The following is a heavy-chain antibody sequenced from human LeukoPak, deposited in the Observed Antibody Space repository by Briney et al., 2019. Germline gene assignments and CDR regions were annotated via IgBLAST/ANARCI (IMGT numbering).Heavy chain of an antibody. J-gene: IGHJ5*02. CDR1: GGSISSYY. V-gene: IGHV4-59*08. Sequence: SETLSLTCTVSGGSISSYYWSWIRQPPGKGLEWIGYIYYSGSTNYNPSLKSRVTISVDTSKNQFSLKLSSVTAADTAVYYCAKAGVVVPAAIYWFDPWGQGTLVTVSS. D-gene: IGHD2-2*01. CDR2: IYYSGST. CDR3: AKAGVVVPAAIYWFDP.